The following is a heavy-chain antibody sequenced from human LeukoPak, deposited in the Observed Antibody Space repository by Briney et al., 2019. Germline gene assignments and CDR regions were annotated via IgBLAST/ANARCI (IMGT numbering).Heavy chain of an antibody. CDR1: GGSISSYY. D-gene: IGHD3-3*01. CDR2: IYYSGST. V-gene: IGHV4-59*01. J-gene: IGHJ4*02. CDR3: ARGRSDFWSGYYLGD. Sequence: SETLSLTCTVSGGSISSYYWSWIRQPPGKGLEWIGYIYYSGSTNYNPSLKSRVTISVDTSKNQFSLKLSSLTAADTAVYYCARGRSDFWSGYYLGDWGQGTLVTVSS.